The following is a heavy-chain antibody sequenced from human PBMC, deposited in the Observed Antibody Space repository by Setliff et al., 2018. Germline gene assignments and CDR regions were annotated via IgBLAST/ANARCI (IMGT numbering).Heavy chain of an antibody. D-gene: IGHD6-19*01. CDR1: GGSISSGSYY. V-gene: IGHV4-61*09. CDR3: VRQPRTYVAAGPPFEY. Sequence: SETLSLTCTVSGGSISSGSYYWNWIRQPAGKALEWIGHIFTRGSTNYNPSLKSRVTISMDTSKNHFSLKLSSVTAADTAVYYCVRQPRTYVAAGPPFEYWGQGTLVTVS. J-gene: IGHJ4*02. CDR2: IFTRGST.